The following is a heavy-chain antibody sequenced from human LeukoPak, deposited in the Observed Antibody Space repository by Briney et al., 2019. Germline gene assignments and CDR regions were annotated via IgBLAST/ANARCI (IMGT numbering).Heavy chain of an antibody. CDR2: ISYDGSNK. J-gene: IGHJ6*02. CDR1: GFTFSSYG. CDR3: AKLARYSTVNYYYGMDV. D-gene: IGHD6-13*01. V-gene: IGHV3-30*18. Sequence: GRSLRLSCAASGFTFSSYGMHWVRQAPGKGLEWVAVISYDGSNKYHADSVKGRFTISRDNSKNTLYLQMNSLRAEDTAVYYCAKLARYSTVNYYYGMDVWGQGTTVTVSS.